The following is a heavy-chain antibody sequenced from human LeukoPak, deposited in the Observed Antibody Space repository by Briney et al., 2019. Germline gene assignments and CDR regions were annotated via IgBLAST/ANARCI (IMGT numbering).Heavy chain of an antibody. V-gene: IGHV1-8*03. CDR3: ARGVTTPPYYYYYMDV. CDR2: MNPNSGNT. D-gene: IGHD4-17*01. J-gene: IGHJ6*03. CDR1: GYTFTGYY. Sequence: GASVKVSCKASGYTFTGYYMHWVRQATGQGLEWMGWMNPNSGNTGYAQKFQGRVTITRNTSISTAYMELSSLRSEDTAVYYCARGVTTPPYYYYYMDVWGKGTTVTVSS.